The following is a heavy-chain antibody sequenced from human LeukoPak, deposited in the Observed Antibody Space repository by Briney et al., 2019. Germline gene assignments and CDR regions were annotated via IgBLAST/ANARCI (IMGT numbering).Heavy chain of an antibody. D-gene: IGHD3-22*01. V-gene: IGHV3-9*03. CDR1: GFTFEGYA. J-gene: IGHJ4*02. CDR3: SRGRYYHDTSGYYSLDY. Sequence: GGSLRLSCAASGFTFEGYAMRWVRQAPGEGLEWVSSISFNSNSTDYADSVKGRFTISRDNAKNSLYLKLNSLRAEDMGLYYCSRGRYYHDTSGYYSLDYWGQGTLVTVSS. CDR2: ISFNSNST.